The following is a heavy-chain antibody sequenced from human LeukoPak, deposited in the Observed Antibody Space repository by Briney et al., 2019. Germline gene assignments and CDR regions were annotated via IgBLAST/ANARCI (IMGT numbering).Heavy chain of an antibody. CDR1: GFTFADYA. J-gene: IGHJ4*02. CDR2: LGGGGTDT. CDR3: AKARGAYSGYVDY. Sequence: GSLRLSCTASGFTFADYALSWFRQAPGKGLEWVSALGGGGTDTYYADSVKGRFTISRDNFKNTLYLQMNNLRAEDTAVYYCAKARGAYSGYVDYWGQGTLVTVSS. D-gene: IGHD5-12*01. V-gene: IGHV3-23*01.